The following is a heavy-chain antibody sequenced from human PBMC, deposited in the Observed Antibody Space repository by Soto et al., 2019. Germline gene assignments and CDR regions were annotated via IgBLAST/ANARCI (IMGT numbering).Heavy chain of an antibody. CDR1: GYTFSSYW. CDR2: VLPGVSDV. Sequence: PGESLKISCKGFGYTFSSYWIGWVRQMPGKGLEWMGIVLPGVSDVRYSPSFQGQVTISVDRTINTAYLQWNRLKASDTAMYFCARSPPDCSGTHCYSTCFGPWGQGTLGAVSS. V-gene: IGHV5-51*01. J-gene: IGHJ5*02. D-gene: IGHD2-2*02. CDR3: ARSPPDCSGTHCYSTCFGP.